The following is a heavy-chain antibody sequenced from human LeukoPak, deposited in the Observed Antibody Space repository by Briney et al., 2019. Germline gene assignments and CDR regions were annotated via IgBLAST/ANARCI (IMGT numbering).Heavy chain of an antibody. D-gene: IGHD4-17*01. Sequence: HAGRSLRLSCAASGFTFSRYWMSWVRQAPGKGLEWVSAISGSGGSTYYADSVKGRFTISRDNSKNTLYLQMNSLRAEDTAVYYCAKDLDYGDYIDYWGQGTLVTVSS. V-gene: IGHV3-23*01. CDR3: AKDLDYGDYIDY. CDR1: GFTFSRYW. J-gene: IGHJ4*02. CDR2: ISGSGGST.